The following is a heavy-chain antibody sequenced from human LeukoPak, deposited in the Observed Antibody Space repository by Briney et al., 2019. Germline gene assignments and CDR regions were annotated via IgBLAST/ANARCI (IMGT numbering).Heavy chain of an antibody. Sequence: GGSLRLSCAASGFTFSSYWMSWVRQAPGKGLEWVANIKQDESEKYYVDSVKGRFTISRDNAKNSLYLQMNSLRAEDTAVYYCAKDSSGWYFDYWGQGTLVTVSS. J-gene: IGHJ4*02. CDR3: AKDSSGWYFDY. D-gene: IGHD6-19*01. V-gene: IGHV3-7*01. CDR1: GFTFSSYW. CDR2: IKQDESEK.